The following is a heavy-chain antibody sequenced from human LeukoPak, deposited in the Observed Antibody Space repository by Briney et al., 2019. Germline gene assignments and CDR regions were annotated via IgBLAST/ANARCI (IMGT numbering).Heavy chain of an antibody. CDR1: GFTFSSYW. CDR3: ARDLYRIVVVPHYFDY. CDR2: IKQDGSEK. V-gene: IGHV3-7*01. J-gene: IGHJ4*01. D-gene: IGHD3-22*01. Sequence: GGSLRLSYAASGFTFSSYWMSWVRQAPGKGLEWVPNIKQDGSEKYYVDSVKGRFTISRDNAKNSLYLQMNSLRAEDTAVYYCARDLYRIVVVPHYFDYWGHGTLVTVSS.